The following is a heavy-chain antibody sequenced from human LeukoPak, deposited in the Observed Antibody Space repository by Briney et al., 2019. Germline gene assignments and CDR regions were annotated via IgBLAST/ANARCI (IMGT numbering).Heavy chain of an antibody. V-gene: IGHV4-39*01. CDR1: GDSISSTNYY. D-gene: IGHD1-26*01. Sequence: SETLSLTCTVSGDSISSTNYYWGWIRQPPGKGLECIGSIYYTGSTYYNPSLESQITISVDPSKNQFFLNLRSVTAADTALYYCARATRIVGDTETGRRFFDYWGQGTLVTVSS. CDR2: IYYTGST. CDR3: ARATRIVGDTETGRRFFDY. J-gene: IGHJ4*02.